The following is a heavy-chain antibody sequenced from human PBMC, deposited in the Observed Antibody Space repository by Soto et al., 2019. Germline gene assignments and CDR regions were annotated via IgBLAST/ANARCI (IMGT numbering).Heavy chain of an antibody. CDR3: ARDLPGSGPNFDY. CDR2: INAGNGGT. D-gene: IGHD3-10*01. Sequence: ASVKVSCKASGYTFTSYTMHWVRQAPGQRLEWMGWINAGNGGTKCSQNFQGRVSLTRDTSASTVSMELSSLTFEDTAVYYCARDLPGSGPNFDYWG. V-gene: IGHV1-3*01. J-gene: IGHJ4*01. CDR1: GYTFTSYT.